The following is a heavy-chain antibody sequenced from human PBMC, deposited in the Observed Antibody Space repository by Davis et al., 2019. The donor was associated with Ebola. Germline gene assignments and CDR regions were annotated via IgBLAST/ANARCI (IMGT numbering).Heavy chain of an antibody. D-gene: IGHD6-6*01. J-gene: IGHJ2*01. CDR3: ARLSGLFSSSSGALYFDL. V-gene: IGHV4-39*07. CDR1: GGSISSGTYY. Sequence: SETLSLTCSVSGGSISSGTYYWGWVRQPPGKGLEWIGAIYYNGRKYYNSSLEGRVTISLDTSKNQFSLKLRSVTAADTAVYFCARLSGLFSSSSGALYFDLWGRGTLVSVSS. CDR2: IYYNGRK.